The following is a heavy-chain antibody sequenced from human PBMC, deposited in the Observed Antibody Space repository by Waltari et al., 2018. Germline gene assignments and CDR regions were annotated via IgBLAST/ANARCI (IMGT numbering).Heavy chain of an antibody. Sequence: EVQLVESGGGLVHPGGSLRLSCEASGFTFSSYAMSWVRQAPGKGLEWVSVIYSGGSTYYADSVKGRFTISRDNSKNTLYLKMNSLRAEDTAVYYCAKASSGWADYWGQGTLVTVSS. J-gene: IGHJ4*02. D-gene: IGHD6-19*01. CDR1: GFTFSSYA. CDR2: IYSGGST. CDR3: AKASSGWADY. V-gene: IGHV3-23*03.